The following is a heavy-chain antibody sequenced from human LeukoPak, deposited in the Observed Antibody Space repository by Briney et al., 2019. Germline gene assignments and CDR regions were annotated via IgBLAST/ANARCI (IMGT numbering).Heavy chain of an antibody. D-gene: IGHD3-16*02. CDR3: AGNANYVWGSYRQEPYYYYGMDV. CDR2: IIPIFGTA. J-gene: IGHJ6*02. Sequence: SVKVSCKASGGTFSSYAISWVRQAPGQGLEWMGGIIPIFGTANYAQKFQGRVTITADESTSTAYMELSSLRSEDTAVYYCAGNANYVWGSYRQEPYYYYGMDVWGQGTTVTVSS. CDR1: GGTFSSYA. V-gene: IGHV1-69*01.